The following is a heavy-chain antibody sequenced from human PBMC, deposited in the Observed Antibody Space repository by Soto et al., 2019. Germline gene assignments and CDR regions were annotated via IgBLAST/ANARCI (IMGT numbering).Heavy chain of an antibody. D-gene: IGHD3-3*01. V-gene: IGHV4-39*01. CDR1: GGSISSNSHY. CDR2: IYHRGTT. Sequence: QVQLQESGPGLVKPSETLSLTFSVSGGSISSNSHYWGWLRQSPGKGLELIGTIYHRGTTNYNPSVQSRVTISVDKSKNQFSVSLIYVTAADTAVYFCARGPWSCYRAYRFQYYMDVWGKGITVTVSS. J-gene: IGHJ6*03. CDR3: ARGPWSCYRAYRFQYYMDV.